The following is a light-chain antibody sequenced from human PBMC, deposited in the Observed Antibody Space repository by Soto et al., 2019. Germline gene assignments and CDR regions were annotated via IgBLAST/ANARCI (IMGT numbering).Light chain of an antibody. CDR1: QSIRSY. CDR2: DAS. Sequence: DLPMTQSPSSLSASVGDRVTITCRASQSIRSYLNWYQQKPGKATKLLIYDASSLESGVPSRFSGSGSGTEFSLTISSLQPDDFATYYCQLYNNWSGLTFGGGTRVEI. J-gene: IGKJ4*02. V-gene: IGKV1-5*01. CDR3: QLYNNWSGLT.